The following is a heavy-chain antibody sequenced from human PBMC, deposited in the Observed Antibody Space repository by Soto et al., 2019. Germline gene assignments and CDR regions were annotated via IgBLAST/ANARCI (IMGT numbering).Heavy chain of an antibody. J-gene: IGHJ6*02. CDR2: ISHGGNT. D-gene: IGHD2-15*01. Sequence: QVQLQESGPGLVKPSGTLSLTCAVSGDSISSRNWWSWVRQPPGKGLEWIGQISHGGNTNYNPSLQSRVTISVDKSMNQFSLKLSSVTAADTAVYYCARAGRGYCSGFSCDSGLYGMDVWGQGTTVTVSS. CDR3: ARAGRGYCSGFSCDSGLYGMDV. CDR1: GDSISSRNW. V-gene: IGHV4-4*02.